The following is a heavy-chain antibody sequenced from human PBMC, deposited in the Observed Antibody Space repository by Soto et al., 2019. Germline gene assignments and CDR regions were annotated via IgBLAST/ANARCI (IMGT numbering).Heavy chain of an antibody. D-gene: IGHD6-13*01. CDR2: IYSSGVT. CDR1: GGSINYYY. CDR3: ARCLKYSSPDY. V-gene: IGHV4-59*01. J-gene: IGHJ4*02. Sequence: QVQLRESGPGLVKPSETLSLTCTVSGGSINYYYWTWIRQPPGKGLEWIGYIYSSGVTNYNPSLKSRVTISVDTYKNQFSLRLSSVTAADTAVYYCARCLKYSSPDYWGQGTLVTVSS.